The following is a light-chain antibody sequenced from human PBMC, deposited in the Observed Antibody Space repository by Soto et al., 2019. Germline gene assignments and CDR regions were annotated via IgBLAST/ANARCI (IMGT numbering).Light chain of an antibody. CDR3: AAWDDSLSVYV. J-gene: IGLJ1*01. CDR1: SSNIGSNY. V-gene: IGLV1-47*01. Sequence: QSVLTQPPSASGTPGQRVTISCSGSSSNIGSNYVYWYQQLPGTAPKLLIYRNNQRPSGVPDRFSGSKSGTSASLAISGLRSEDEADYYCAAWDDSLSVYVFGTGTKLPS. CDR2: RNN.